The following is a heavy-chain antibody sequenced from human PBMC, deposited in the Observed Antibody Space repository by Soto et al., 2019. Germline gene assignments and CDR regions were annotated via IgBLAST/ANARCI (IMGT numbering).Heavy chain of an antibody. CDR2: ISTSGGST. V-gene: IGHV3-23*01. J-gene: IGHJ5*01. D-gene: IGHD2-8*01. Sequence: LRLSCAASGFTFSNYAMSWVRQAPGKGLEWVSSISTSGGSTYYADPVKGRFAISRDNSRNTLYLQVNSLRAEDTAVYYCAKAGCANTSNWFYSCGQRTLVPVSS. CDR3: AKAGCANTSNWFYS. CDR1: GFTFSNYA.